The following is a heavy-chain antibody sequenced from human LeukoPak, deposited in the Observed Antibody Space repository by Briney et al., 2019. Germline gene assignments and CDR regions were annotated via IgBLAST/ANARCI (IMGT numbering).Heavy chain of an antibody. CDR1: GFTSSSYG. V-gene: IGHV3-30*18. D-gene: IGHD3-16*01. J-gene: IGHJ4*02. Sequence: PGGSLRLSCAASGFTSSSYGMHWVRQAPGKGLEWVAVISYDGSNKYYADSVKGRFTISRDNSKNTLYLQMNSLRAEDTAVYYCAKDLGSNSRVMDYWGRGPLVTVSS. CDR2: ISYDGSNK. CDR3: AKDLGSNSRVMDY.